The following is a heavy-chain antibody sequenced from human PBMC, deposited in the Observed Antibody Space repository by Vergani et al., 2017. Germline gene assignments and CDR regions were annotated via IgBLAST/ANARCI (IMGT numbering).Heavy chain of an antibody. V-gene: IGHV3-7*01. CDR1: GFTFSSYW. J-gene: IGHJ4*02. CDR3: AXYCGWYQNICDFDY. CDR2: IKQDGSEK. D-gene: IGHD6-19*01. Sequence: EVQLVESGGGLVQPGGSLRLSCAASGFTFSSYWMSWVRQAPGKGLEWVANIKQDGSEKYYVDPVKGRFTISRDNAKNSLYLQMNSLRAEDTAVYYCAXYCGWYQNICDFDYWGQGTLVTVSS.